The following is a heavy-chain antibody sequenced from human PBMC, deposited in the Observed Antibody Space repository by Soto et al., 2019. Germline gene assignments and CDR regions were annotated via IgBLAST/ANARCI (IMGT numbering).Heavy chain of an antibody. CDR2: INPSGGST. V-gene: IGHV1-46*01. CDR1: GYTFTSYY. CDR3: ARNTPTPYYYDSSGYSPYFDY. D-gene: IGHD3-22*01. J-gene: IGHJ4*02. Sequence: ASVKVSCKASGYTFTSYYMHWVRQAPGQGLEWMGIINPSGGSTSYARKFQGRVTMTRDTSTSTVYMELSSLRSEDTAVYYCARNTPTPYYYDSSGYSPYFDYWGQGTLVTVSS.